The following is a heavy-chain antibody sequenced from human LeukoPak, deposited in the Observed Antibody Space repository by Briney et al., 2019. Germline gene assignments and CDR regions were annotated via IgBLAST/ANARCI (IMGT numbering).Heavy chain of an antibody. V-gene: IGHV1-18*04. CDR3: ARTWTYSHGYPGRVEGYYFDY. Sequence: ASVKVSCKASGYTFTSYGISWVRQAPGQGLEWLGWISAYNGNTNYAQKLQGRVTMTTDTSTSTAYMELRSLRSDDTAVYYCARTWTYSHGYPGRVEGYYFDYWGQGTLVTISS. D-gene: IGHD5-18*01. J-gene: IGHJ4*02. CDR2: ISAYNGNT. CDR1: GYTFTSYG.